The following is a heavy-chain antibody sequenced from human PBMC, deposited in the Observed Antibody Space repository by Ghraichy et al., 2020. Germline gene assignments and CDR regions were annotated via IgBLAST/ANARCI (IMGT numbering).Heavy chain of an antibody. Sequence: GGSLRLSCAASGFTLRNYAMTWVRQAPGKGLEWVSSISASGGNTYYAESVKGRFSISRDKSKKTMYLQMNSLRAEDTAIYYCAKDRIAVAGMIDYWGQGTLVTVSS. CDR2: ISASGGNT. CDR3: AKDRIAVAGMIDY. D-gene: IGHD6-19*01. CDR1: GFTLRNYA. J-gene: IGHJ4*02. V-gene: IGHV3-23*01.